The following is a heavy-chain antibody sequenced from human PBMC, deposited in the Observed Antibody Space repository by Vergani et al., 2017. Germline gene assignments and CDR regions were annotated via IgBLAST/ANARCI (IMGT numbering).Heavy chain of an antibody. J-gene: IGHJ4*02. V-gene: IGHV4-61*02. CDR3: ARDKRGYCSSTSCYAPFGY. Sequence: QVQLQESGPGLVKPSQTLSLTCTVSGGSISSGSYYWSWIRQPAGKGLEWIGRIYTSGSTNYKPSLKSRVTMSVDTSKNQFSLKLSSVTAADTAVYYCARDKRGYCSSTSCYAPFGYWGQGTLVTVSS. CDR2: IYTSGST. CDR1: GGSISSGSYY. D-gene: IGHD2-2*01.